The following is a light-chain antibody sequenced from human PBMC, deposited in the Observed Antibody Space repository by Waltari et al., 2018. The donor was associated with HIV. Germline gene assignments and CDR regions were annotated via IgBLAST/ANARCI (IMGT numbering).Light chain of an antibody. Sequence: SSDLTQDPAVSVALGQTVRITCQGDSLRRYSANWNQQKPGQAPVVVMYGKDNRPSGIPDRFSGSSSGNTGSLTITGAQAEDEAVYYYDSRDTNDKHHVFGTGTKVTV. CDR2: GKD. CDR3: DSRDTNDKHHV. V-gene: IGLV3-19*01. J-gene: IGLJ1*01. CDR1: SLRRYS.